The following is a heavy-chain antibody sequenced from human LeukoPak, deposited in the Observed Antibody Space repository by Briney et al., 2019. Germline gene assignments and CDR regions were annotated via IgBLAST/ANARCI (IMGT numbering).Heavy chain of an antibody. D-gene: IGHD5-18*01. J-gene: IGHJ4*02. CDR1: GGSFSGYY. Sequence: SETLSLTCAVYGGSFSGYYWSWIRQPPGKGLEWIGEINHSGSTNYNPSLKSRVTISVDTSKNQFSLKLSSVTAADTAVYYCTRGGGIQLWYPFDYWAREPWSPSPQ. CDR3: TRGGGIQLWYPFDY. CDR2: INHSGST. V-gene: IGHV4-34*01.